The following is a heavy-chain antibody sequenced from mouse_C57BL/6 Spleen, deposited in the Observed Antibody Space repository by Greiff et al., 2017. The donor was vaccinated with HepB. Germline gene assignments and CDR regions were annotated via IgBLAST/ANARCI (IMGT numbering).Heavy chain of an antibody. J-gene: IGHJ2*01. CDR1: GYTFTSYW. CDR3: ARWEGRDY. Sequence: VQLQQPGAELVKPGASVKLSCKASGYTFTSYWMQWVKQRTGQGLEWIGEIDPSDSYTNYNQKFKGKATLTVDTSSSTAYMQLSSLTSEDSAVYYCARWEGRDYWGQGTTLTVSS. CDR2: IDPSDSYT. D-gene: IGHD3-3*01. V-gene: IGHV1-50*01.